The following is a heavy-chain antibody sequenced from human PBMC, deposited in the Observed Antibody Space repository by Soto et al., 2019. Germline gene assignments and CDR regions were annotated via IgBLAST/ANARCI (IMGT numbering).Heavy chain of an antibody. D-gene: IGHD1-26*01. CDR3: ASSASPDAY. V-gene: IGHV3-48*01. J-gene: IGHJ4*02. CDR2: INSASTSV. Sequence: EVRLVESGGGLVQPGGSLRLSCVASGFIFNSYSMNWVRQAPGKGLEWISYINSASTSVFYADSVKGRFTISRDNARNSLYLQMNSLRAEDAAVYYCASSASPDAYWGQGTLVTVSS. CDR1: GFIFNSYS.